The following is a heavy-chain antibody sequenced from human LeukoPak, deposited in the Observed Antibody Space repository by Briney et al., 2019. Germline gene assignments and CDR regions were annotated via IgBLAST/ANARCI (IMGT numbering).Heavy chain of an antibody. J-gene: IGHJ4*02. V-gene: IGHV3-30*04. Sequence: GKSLRLSCGASGFTFSRFGIHWVRQAPGKGLEWVSVISYDGRNKHYADSVKGRFTISRDNSKNTLFLQMNSLRAEDTAVYYCARGLPGGFVGFSSSWYPLDYWGQGALVTVSS. CDR3: ARGLPGGFVGFSSSWYPLDY. D-gene: IGHD6-13*01. CDR1: GFTFSRFG. CDR2: ISYDGRNK.